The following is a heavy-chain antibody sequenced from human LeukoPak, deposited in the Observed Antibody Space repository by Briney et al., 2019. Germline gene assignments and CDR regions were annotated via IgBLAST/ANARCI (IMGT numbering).Heavy chain of an antibody. CDR1: GVTFSSYV. J-gene: IGHJ3*02. CDR3: VQEGPRGLAFDI. Sequence: GGSLRLSCEASGVTFSSYVVSWVRQAPGRRPEWVSGISGSGGGTYYADSVKGRFAISRDNSKNTLYLQMNSLRAEDTAVYYCVQEGPRGLAFDIWGQGTKVTVSS. V-gene: IGHV3-23*01. CDR2: ISGSGGGT.